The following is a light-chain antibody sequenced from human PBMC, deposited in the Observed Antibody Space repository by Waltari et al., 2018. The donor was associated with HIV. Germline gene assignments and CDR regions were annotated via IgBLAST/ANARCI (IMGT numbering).Light chain of an antibody. V-gene: IGKV3-15*01. J-gene: IGKJ5*01. Sequence: EIVMTQSPATLSVSPGQRATLSCRASQSVSSDLAWYQQKPGQAPRLVMFGASTRATGISARFSGSGSGTEFTLAISSLQSEDLAIYYCQQYNNWPITFGQGTRLEIK. CDR3: QQYNNWPIT. CDR2: GAS. CDR1: QSVSSD.